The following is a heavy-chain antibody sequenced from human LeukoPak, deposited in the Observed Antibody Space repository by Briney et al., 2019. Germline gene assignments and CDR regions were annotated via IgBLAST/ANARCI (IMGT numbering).Heavy chain of an antibody. CDR2: IYFSGGT. CDR3: ARDAPVPAARHDDAFDI. D-gene: IGHD2-2*01. J-gene: IGHJ3*02. V-gene: IGHV4-39*07. CDR1: GDSISSSNCY. Sequence: SETLSLTCTVSGDSISSSNCYWGWIRQPPGKGLEWIGSIYFSGGTYYNASLKSRVTISVDTSKNQFSLKLSSVTAADTAVYYCARDAPVPAARHDDAFDIWGQGTMVTVSS.